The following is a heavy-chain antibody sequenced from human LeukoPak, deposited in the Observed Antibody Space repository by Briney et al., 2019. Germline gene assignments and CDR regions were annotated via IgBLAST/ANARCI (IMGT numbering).Heavy chain of an antibody. Sequence: SDTLSLTCTVSGGSISSSSYYWDWIRQPPGKGLEWIASIYYTGSIYYNPSLKSRVTISVDTSKNQFSLNVNSVTAADTAVYYCARHRRADFRPGGPIDYWGQGTLVTVSS. CDR3: ARHRRADFRPGGPIDY. D-gene: IGHD3-3*01. J-gene: IGHJ4*02. V-gene: IGHV4-39*01. CDR1: GGSISSSSYY. CDR2: IYYTGSI.